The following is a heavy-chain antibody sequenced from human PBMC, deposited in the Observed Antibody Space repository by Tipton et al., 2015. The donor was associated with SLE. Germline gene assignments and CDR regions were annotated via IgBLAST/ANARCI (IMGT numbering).Heavy chain of an antibody. Sequence: TLSLTCTVSGGSSSGYYWGWIRQPPGKGLEWIGSLFHSGTTYYNPSLNSRVTILIDTSKNQFSLHLDSVTAADTAVYYCARGYYDFWSGFYNVGYYFDYWGQGSLVAVSS. CDR1: GGSSSGYY. V-gene: IGHV4-38-2*02. CDR3: ARGYYDFWSGFYNVGYYFDY. J-gene: IGHJ4*02. D-gene: IGHD3-3*01. CDR2: LFHSGTT.